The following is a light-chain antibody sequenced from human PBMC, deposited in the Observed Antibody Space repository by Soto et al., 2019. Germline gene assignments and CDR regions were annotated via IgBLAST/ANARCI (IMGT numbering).Light chain of an antibody. V-gene: IGLV7-46*01. CDR3: FLTYSGDYGALRV. Sequence: QAVVTQEPSLTVSPGGTVTLTCGSSTGAVTSGHYPYWFQQKPGQAPRTLFRDTDYKHSWTPARFSGSLLGGKAALTLSGAQAEDEAVYYCFLTYSGDYGALRVFGGGTKVTVL. CDR2: DTD. J-gene: IGLJ3*02. CDR1: TGAVTSGHY.